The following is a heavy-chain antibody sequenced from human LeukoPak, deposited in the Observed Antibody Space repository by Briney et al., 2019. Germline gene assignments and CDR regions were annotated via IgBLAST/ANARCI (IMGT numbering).Heavy chain of an antibody. Sequence: ASVKVSCKASGYTFTGYYIHWVRQAPGQGLEWMGWISPKSGDTNYAQKFQGRVTMTRDTSLSTAYMELSRLTSDDTAVYYCARDVNFYVSGSAPESWGQGTLVSVST. V-gene: IGHV1-2*02. CDR2: ISPKSGDT. D-gene: IGHD3-10*01. CDR3: ARDVNFYVSGSAPES. J-gene: IGHJ5*02. CDR1: GYTFTGYY.